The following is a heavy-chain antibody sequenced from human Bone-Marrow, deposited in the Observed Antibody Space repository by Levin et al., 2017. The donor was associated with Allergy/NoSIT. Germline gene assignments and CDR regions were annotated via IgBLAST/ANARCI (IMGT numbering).Heavy chain of an antibody. J-gene: IGHJ4*02. V-gene: IGHV3-15*01. CDR1: GFTFSNAW. CDR2: IKSKTDGGTT. CDR3: TTDLRMWVVVVPAAISTSSSWYVREFDY. D-gene: IGHD2-2*01. Sequence: GESLKISCAASGFTFSNAWMSWVRQAPGKGLEWVGRIKSKTDGGTTDYAAPVKGRFTISRDDSKNTLYLQMNSLKTEDTAVYYCTTDLRMWVVVVPAAISTSSSWYVREFDYWGQGTLVTVSS.